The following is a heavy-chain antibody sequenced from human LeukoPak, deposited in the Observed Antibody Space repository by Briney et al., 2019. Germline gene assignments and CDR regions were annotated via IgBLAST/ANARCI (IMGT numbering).Heavy chain of an antibody. D-gene: IGHD1-26*01. CDR3: ARRRGKWAVNWFHP. CDR2: LYYDGRT. Sequence: SETLSLTCTVFGDSVSSSNYYWAWFRQPPGKGLDWIGSLYYDGRTYYSPSLESRVTVSVDTSKNQFALKLTSVTAADTSVYYCARRRGKWAVNWFHPWGPGTLVTVSS. V-gene: IGHV4-39*01. CDR1: GDSVSSSNYY. J-gene: IGHJ5*02.